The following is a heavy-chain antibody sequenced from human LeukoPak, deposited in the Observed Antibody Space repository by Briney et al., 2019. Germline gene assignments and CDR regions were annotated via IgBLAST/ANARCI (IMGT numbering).Heavy chain of an antibody. Sequence: GGSLRLSCAASGFTFSNSAMSWVRQAPGKGLEWVSTLSGSGITTYYADSVKGRFTISRDNSKNTLYLQMNTLRAEDSALYYCAKGIYSGGWSYFDYWGHGTLVTVSS. J-gene: IGHJ4*01. D-gene: IGHD6-19*01. CDR2: LSGSGITT. CDR1: GFTFSNSA. V-gene: IGHV3-23*01. CDR3: AKGIYSGGWSYFDY.